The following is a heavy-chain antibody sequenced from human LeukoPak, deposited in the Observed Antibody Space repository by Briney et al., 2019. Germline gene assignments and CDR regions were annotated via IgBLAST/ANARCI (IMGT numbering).Heavy chain of an antibody. CDR2: IYYSGST. CDR3: ARDYGDYEYNYYYGMDV. D-gene: IGHD4-17*01. Sequence: SETLSLTCTVSGGSISSGDYYWSWIRQPPGKGLEWIGYIYYSGSTYYNPSLESRVTISVDTSKNQFSLKLSSVTAADTAVYYCARDYGDYEYNYYYGMDVWGKGTTVTVSS. V-gene: IGHV4-30-4*01. J-gene: IGHJ6*04. CDR1: GGSISSGDYY.